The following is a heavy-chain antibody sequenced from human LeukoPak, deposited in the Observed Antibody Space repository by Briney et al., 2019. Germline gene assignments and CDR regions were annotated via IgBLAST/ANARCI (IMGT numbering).Heavy chain of an antibody. CDR3: AKRTGVTELHFDH. Sequence: GGSLRLSRAASGFTFSNYVMGWVRQAQGKGLEWVSAISENGGGADYADSVRGRFTISRDNSQNTLYQQMNSLRAEDTAVYYCAKRTGVTELHFDHWGQGTLVTVSS. V-gene: IGHV3-23*01. CDR2: ISENGGGA. CDR1: GFTFSNYV. D-gene: IGHD1-7*01. J-gene: IGHJ4*02.